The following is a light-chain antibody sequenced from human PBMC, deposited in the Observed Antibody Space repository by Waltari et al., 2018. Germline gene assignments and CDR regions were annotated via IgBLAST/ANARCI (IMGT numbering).Light chain of an antibody. V-gene: IGKV1-39*01. Sequence: DIQMTQSPSSMSASVRDRVTISCRASLSIGTYLNWFQQKAGEAPKLLISAASSLQPGVPSRFSGGGSGTDFTLIIASLQPDDLASYYCQQTYSTPRTFGQGTKLEI. J-gene: IGKJ2*01. CDR1: LSIGTY. CDR3: QQTYSTPRT. CDR2: AAS.